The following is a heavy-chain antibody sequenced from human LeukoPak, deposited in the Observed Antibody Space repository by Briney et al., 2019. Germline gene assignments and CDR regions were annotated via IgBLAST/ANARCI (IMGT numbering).Heavy chain of an antibody. CDR1: GFSFGTYA. Sequence: GGSLRLSCAASGFSFGTYAMHWVRQAPGKGLEWVAIISYDATNKFYADSVRCRFTISRDNSKNTLYLQMNSLSTEDTAVYYCARDLKSEITMVRGVIIDWGQGTLVTVFS. CDR3: ARDLKSEITMVRGVIID. D-gene: IGHD3-10*01. V-gene: IGHV3-30*01. J-gene: IGHJ4*02. CDR2: ISYDATNK.